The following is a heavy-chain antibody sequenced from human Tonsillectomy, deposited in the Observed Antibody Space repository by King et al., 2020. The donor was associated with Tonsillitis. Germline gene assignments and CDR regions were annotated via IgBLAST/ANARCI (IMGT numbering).Heavy chain of an antibody. CDR1: GYTFAGYH. CDR3: ARPTGRVRLDD. Sequence: VQLVQSGAEVKKPGASVKVSCKASGYTFAGYHIHWVRQAPGQGLEWMGWTNPDNGATNYAQNFKGTVTMTTDTSISTAYVELNSLRSDDTAVYFCARPTGRVRLDDWGQGTLVTVSS. J-gene: IGHJ4*02. CDR2: TNPDNGAT. V-gene: IGHV1-2*02. D-gene: IGHD4-11*01.